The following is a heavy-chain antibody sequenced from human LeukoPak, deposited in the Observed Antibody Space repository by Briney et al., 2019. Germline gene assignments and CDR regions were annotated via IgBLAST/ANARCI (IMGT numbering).Heavy chain of an antibody. CDR3: ARLRGMGSGDGDY. Sequence: PSETLSLTCTVSGGSISSYYWSWIRQPPGKGLEWIGYIYYSGSTNYNPSLKSRVTISVDTSKNQFSLRLSSVTAADTAVYYCARLRGMGSGDGDYWGQGTLVTVSS. CDR1: GGSISSYY. V-gene: IGHV4-59*08. D-gene: IGHD2-15*01. CDR2: IYYSGST. J-gene: IGHJ4*02.